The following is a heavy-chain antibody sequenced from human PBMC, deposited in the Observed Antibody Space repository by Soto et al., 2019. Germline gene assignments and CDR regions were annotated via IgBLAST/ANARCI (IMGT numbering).Heavy chain of an antibody. CDR3: GRGVHYCFYGMEV. CDR1: GYTFTSYD. V-gene: IGHV1-8*01. J-gene: IGHJ6*02. CDR2: MNPNSGNT. Sequence: QVQLVQSGAEVKKPGASVKVSCKASGYTFTSYDINWVRQATGQGLEWMGWMNPNSGNTGYEQKFQGRVTMTRNTSLSTAYMELGTLRSARTAVYSCGRGVHYCFYGMEVWGQGATVTVSS. D-gene: IGHD1-1*01.